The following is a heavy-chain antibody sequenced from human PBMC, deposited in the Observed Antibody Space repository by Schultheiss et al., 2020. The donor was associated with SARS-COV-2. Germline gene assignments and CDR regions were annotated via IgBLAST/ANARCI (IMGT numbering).Heavy chain of an antibody. Sequence: GGSLRLSCKGTGYSFSNYWIGWVRQKPGKGLEWMGIIYPGDSDTRYSPSFQGHVTISADKSISTAYLQWSSLKASDTAMYYCARGDIVVVPAAMHYYYYGMDVWGQGTTVTVSS. CDR3: ARGDIVVVPAAMHYYYYGMDV. D-gene: IGHD2-2*01. CDR2: IYPGDSDT. CDR1: GYSFSNYW. V-gene: IGHV5-51*01. J-gene: IGHJ6*02.